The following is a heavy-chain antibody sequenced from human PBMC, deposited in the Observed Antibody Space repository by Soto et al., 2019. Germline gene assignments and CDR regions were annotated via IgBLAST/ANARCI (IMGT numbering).Heavy chain of an antibody. CDR2: MYHSGST. CDR3: ARVLSSGWSRFDY. V-gene: IGHV4-4*02. CDR1: GGSISSDYW. J-gene: IGHJ4*02. Sequence: QVQLQESGPGLVKPSGTLSLTCAVSGGSISSDYWWTWVRQPPGKGLEWIAEMYHSGSTNYNPSLKGRVTISVDKSKNQISLKLSSVTAADTAVYYCARVLSSGWSRFDYWGQGTLVTVSS. D-gene: IGHD6-19*01.